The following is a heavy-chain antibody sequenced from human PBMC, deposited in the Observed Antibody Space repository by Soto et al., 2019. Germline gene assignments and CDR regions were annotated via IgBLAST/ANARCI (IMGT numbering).Heavy chain of an antibody. CDR1: GDSVSSNSAA. V-gene: IGHV6-1*01. Sequence: SQTLSLTCVISGDSVSSNSAAWNWIRQSPSRGLEWLGRTYYRSKWYNDYAVSVKSRITINPDTSKNQFSLQLNSVTPEDTAVYYCARAVVVSSSWLGLGHYLHTETWLYPCGHGPLFTDSS. J-gene: IGHJ5*02. D-gene: IGHD6-13*01. CDR3: ARAVVVSSSWLGLGHYLHTETWLYP. CDR2: TYYRSKWYN.